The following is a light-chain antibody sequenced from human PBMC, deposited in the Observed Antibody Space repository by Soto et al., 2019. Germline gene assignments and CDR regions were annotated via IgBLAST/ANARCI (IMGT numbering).Light chain of an antibody. CDR1: QSSSSSY. V-gene: IGKV3-20*01. CDR3: QQYGSSPPTWT. Sequence: EIVLTQSPGTLSLSPGERATLSCRTSQSSSSSYLAWYQQKPGHTPRLLIYGASSRATGIPDRFSGSGSGTDFTLTISRLEPEDVAVYYCQQYGSSPPTWTFGQGTKVDIK. CDR2: GAS. J-gene: IGKJ1*01.